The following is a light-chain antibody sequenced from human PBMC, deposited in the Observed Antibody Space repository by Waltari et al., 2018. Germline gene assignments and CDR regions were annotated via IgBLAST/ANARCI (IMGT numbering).Light chain of an antibody. V-gene: IGLV3-21*04. J-gene: IGLJ2*01. CDR2: SDS. Sequence: SYVLTQPPSESVAPGAAAGIPGGGDGIGSRSVHLYQQKPGQAPTLVIYSDSDRPAGIPERFSGYNSGNTATLTITRVEAGDEAEYYCQVWDGATDQVVFGGGTELTVL. CDR3: QVWDGATDQVV. CDR1: GIGSRS.